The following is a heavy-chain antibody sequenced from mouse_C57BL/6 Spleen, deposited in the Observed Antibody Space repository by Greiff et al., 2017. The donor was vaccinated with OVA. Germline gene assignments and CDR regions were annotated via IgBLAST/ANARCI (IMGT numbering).Heavy chain of an antibody. D-gene: IGHD1-1*01. V-gene: IGHV1-42*01. CDR2: INPSTGGT. J-gene: IGHJ2*01. Sequence: VQLQQSGPELVKPGASVKISCKASGYSFTGYYMNWVKQSPEKSLEWIGEINPSTGGTTYNQKFKAKATLTVDKSSSTAYMQLESLTSEDSAVYYCARSAVVATDYWGQGTTLTVSS. CDR1: GYSFTGYY. CDR3: ARSAVVATDY.